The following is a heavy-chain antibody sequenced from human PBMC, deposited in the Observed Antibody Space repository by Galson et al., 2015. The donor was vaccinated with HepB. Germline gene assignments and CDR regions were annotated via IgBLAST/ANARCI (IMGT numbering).Heavy chain of an antibody. CDR2: ISYDGSNK. V-gene: IGHV3-30*04. Sequence: SLRLSCAASGFTFSSYAMHWVRQAPGKGLEWVAVISYDGSNKYYADSVKGRFTISRDNSKNTLYLQMNSLRAEDTAVYYCARDLSPAAAQGLDYWGQGTLVTVSS. CDR1: GFTFSSYA. J-gene: IGHJ4*02. D-gene: IGHD6-25*01. CDR3: ARDLSPAAAQGLDY.